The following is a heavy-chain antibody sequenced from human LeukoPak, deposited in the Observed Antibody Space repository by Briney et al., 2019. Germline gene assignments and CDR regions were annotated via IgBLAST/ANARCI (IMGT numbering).Heavy chain of an antibody. CDR1: GYTFTSYG. J-gene: IGHJ4*02. V-gene: IGHV1-18*01. CDR2: ISSYSGNT. CDR3: ARSRGGIQLWSHDY. Sequence: ASVKVSCKASGYTFTSYGISWVRQAPGQGLEWMGWISSYSGNTNYAQKLQGRVTMSTDTSTGTAYMELRSLRSDDTAVYYCARSRGGIQLWSHDYWGQGTLVTVSS. D-gene: IGHD5-18*01.